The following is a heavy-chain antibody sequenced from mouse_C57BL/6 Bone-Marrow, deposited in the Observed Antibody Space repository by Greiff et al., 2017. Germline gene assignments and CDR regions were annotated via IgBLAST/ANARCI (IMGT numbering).Heavy chain of an antibody. CDR2: ISDGGSYT. CDR3: AREWGLTSYAMDY. CDR1: GFTFSSYA. Sequence: EVNLVESGGGLVKPGGSLKLSCAASGFTFSSYAMTWVSQTPEKRLEWVATISDGGSYTYYPDNVKGRFTISRDTAKNNHYLQMSQLKSEDTAMYYCAREWGLTSYAMDYWGQGTSVTVSS. J-gene: IGHJ4*01. D-gene: IGHD4-1*01. V-gene: IGHV5-4*01.